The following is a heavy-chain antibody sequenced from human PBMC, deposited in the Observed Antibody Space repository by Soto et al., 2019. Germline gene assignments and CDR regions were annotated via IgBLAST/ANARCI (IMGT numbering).Heavy chain of an antibody. CDR3: AKEPMIGVVTARSMSVPTNWFDP. J-gene: IGHJ5*02. CDR1: GFTFSSYA. V-gene: IGHV3-23*01. D-gene: IGHD3-22*01. CDR2: ISGSGGST. Sequence: EVQLLESGGGLVQPGGSLRLSCAASGFTFSSYAMSWVRQAPGKGLEWVSAISGSGGSTYYADSVKGRFTISRDNSKNTLYLQMNSLRAEDTAVDYCAKEPMIGVVTARSMSVPTNWFDPWGQGTLVTVSS.